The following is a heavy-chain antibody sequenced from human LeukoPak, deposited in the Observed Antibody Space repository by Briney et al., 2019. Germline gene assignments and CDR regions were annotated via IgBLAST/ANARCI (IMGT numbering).Heavy chain of an antibody. CDR2: ISSSSSTI. Sequence: GGSLRLSCAASGFTFSSYSMNWVRQAPGKGLEWVSYISSSSSTIYYADSVKGRFTISRGNAKNSLYLQMNSLRAEDTAVYYCARVGYTVPDYWGQGTLVTVSS. CDR3: ARVGYTVPDY. CDR1: GFTFSSYS. J-gene: IGHJ4*02. V-gene: IGHV3-48*01. D-gene: IGHD4-11*01.